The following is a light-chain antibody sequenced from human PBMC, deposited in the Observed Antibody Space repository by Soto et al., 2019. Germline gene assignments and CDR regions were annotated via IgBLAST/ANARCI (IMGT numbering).Light chain of an antibody. CDR3: QQRSNWLRT. CDR2: DAS. J-gene: IGKJ1*01. V-gene: IGKV3-11*01. Sequence: EIVLTQSPATLSLSPGARAPLSCRASQSVSSYLAWYQQKPGQAPRLLIYDASNRATGIPARFSGSGSGTDFTLTISSLEPEDFAVYYCQQRSNWLRTFGQGTKVDIK. CDR1: QSVSSY.